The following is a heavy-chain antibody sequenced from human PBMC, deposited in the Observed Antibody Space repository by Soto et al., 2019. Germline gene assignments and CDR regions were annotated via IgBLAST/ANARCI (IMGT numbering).Heavy chain of an antibody. CDR3: AKGLLYSYGPFDY. D-gene: IGHD5-18*01. V-gene: IGHV3-23*01. Sequence: GGSLRLSCAASGFTFISYAMIFFRHSPGKGLEWVSAISGSGGSTYYADSVKGRFTISRDNSKNTLYLQMNSLRAEDTAVYYCAKGLLYSYGPFDYWGQGTLVTVSS. CDR1: GFTFISYA. CDR2: ISGSGGST. J-gene: IGHJ4*02.